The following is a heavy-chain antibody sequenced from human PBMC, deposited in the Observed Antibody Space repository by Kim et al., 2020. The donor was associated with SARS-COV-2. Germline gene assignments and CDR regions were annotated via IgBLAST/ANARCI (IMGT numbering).Heavy chain of an antibody. D-gene: IGHD2-2*01. CDR2: ISGRGGET. V-gene: IGHV3-43*02. J-gene: IGHJ6*02. CDR1: GFTFDRYV. CDR3: AKDRDPTNHFGIDL. Sequence: GGSLRLSCATSGFTFDRYVMHWVRQAPGKGLEWVAFISGRGGETFYTDSVKGRFTISRDNSKNSLYLQMNGLRTEDTAFYHCAKDRDPTNHFGIDLWGQG.